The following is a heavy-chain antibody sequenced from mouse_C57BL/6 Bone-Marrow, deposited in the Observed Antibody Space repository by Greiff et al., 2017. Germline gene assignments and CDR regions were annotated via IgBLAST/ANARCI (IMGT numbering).Heavy chain of an antibody. CDR3: ARSGVYGSSLYWYFGG. D-gene: IGHD1-1*01. CDR2: INPNNGGS. CDR1: GYTFTSYW. Sequence: QVQLQQPGTELVKPGASVKLSCKASGYTFTSYWMHWVKQRPGQGLEWIGNINPNNGGSNYNEKFKNKATLTVDKSSSTTYMQLSSLTSEDSAVYFCARSGVYGSSLYWYFGGWGTGTTVTVSS. J-gene: IGHJ1*03. V-gene: IGHV1-53*01.